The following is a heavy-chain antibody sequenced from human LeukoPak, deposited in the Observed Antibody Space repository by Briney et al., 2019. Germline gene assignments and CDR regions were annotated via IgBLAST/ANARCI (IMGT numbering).Heavy chain of an antibody. V-gene: IGHV1-2*02. Sequence: ASVKVSCKVSGYTFTDYYMHWMRQAPGQGPEWMGWMNPTSGGTNYAQKFQGRVTMTRDTSITTAYMELSSLRSDDTAVYYCAPRRVAADKGFDYWGQGTLVTVSS. CDR3: APRRVAADKGFDY. J-gene: IGHJ4*02. CDR1: GYTFTDYY. D-gene: IGHD6-19*01. CDR2: MNPTSGGT.